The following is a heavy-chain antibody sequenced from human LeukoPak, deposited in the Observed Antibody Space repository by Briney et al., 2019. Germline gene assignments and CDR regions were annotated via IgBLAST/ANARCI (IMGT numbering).Heavy chain of an antibody. CDR3: ASPDYGDSFSDD. CDR2: ISSSSSYI. Sequence: GGSLRLSCAASGFTFSSYSMNWVRQAPGKGLEWVSSISSSSSYIYYADSVKGRFTISGDNAKNSLYLQMNSLRAEDTAVYYCASPDYGDSFSDDWGQGTLVTVSS. CDR1: GFTFSSYS. D-gene: IGHD4-17*01. V-gene: IGHV3-21*01. J-gene: IGHJ4*02.